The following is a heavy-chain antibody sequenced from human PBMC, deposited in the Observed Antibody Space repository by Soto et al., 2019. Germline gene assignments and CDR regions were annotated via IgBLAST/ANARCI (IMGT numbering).Heavy chain of an antibody. CDR2: IYYSGST. J-gene: IGHJ4*02. V-gene: IGHV4-31*03. D-gene: IGHD6-19*01. CDR3: ASTYSSGWLPLDF. CDR1: GGSISSGGYY. Sequence: SETLSLTCTVSGGSISSGGYYWSWIRQHPGKGLEWIGYIYYSGSTYYNPSLKNRVTISVDTSKTQFSLKLSSVTAADTAVYYCASTYSSGWLPLDFWGQGTLVTVSS.